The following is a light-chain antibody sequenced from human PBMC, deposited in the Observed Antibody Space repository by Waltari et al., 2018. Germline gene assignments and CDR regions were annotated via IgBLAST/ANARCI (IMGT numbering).Light chain of an antibody. CDR2: LAS. CDR3: QHYDNLLLT. CDR1: QYIANY. V-gene: IGKV1-33*01. J-gene: IGKJ4*01. Sequence: DIQMTQSPSSLSASVGDRVTISCQASQYIANYLNWYQQKPGKAPKLLIYLASNLETGVPSRFSGSGSGAYFTFTISSLQPEDIATYYCQHYDNLLLTFGGGTKVEIK.